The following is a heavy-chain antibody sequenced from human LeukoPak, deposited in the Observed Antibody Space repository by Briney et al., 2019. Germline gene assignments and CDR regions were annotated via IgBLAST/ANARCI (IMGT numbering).Heavy chain of an antibody. CDR2: ISSSGSPI. Sequence: PGGSLRLSCAASGFTFSSYEMNWVRQAPGKGLEWVSYISSSGSPIYYADSVEGRFTISRDNAKNSLYLQMNSLRAEDTAVYYCVLRGAVSAADFWCQGTLVTVSS. D-gene: IGHD6-19*01. V-gene: IGHV3-48*03. CDR3: VLRGAVSAADF. CDR1: GFTFSSYE. J-gene: IGHJ4*02.